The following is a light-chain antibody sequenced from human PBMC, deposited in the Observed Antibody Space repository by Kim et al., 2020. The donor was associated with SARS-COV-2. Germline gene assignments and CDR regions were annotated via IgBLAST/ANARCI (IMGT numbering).Light chain of an antibody. CDR1: QTVLYSSNNKHC. CDR2: WAS. J-gene: IGKJ5*01. CDR3: QQYYRTPLT. V-gene: IGKV4-1*01. Sequence: DIVMTQFPDSLAVSLGARATINCKSSQTVLYSSNNKHCLAWYQQKPGQPPKLLIYWASTRESGVPDRFSGGGSGTDFTLTISSLQAEDVAVYYCQQYYRTPLTFGQGTRLEIK.